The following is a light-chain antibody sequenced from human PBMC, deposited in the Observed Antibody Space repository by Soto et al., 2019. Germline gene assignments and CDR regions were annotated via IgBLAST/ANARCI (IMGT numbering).Light chain of an antibody. CDR3: QSYDRSLSAYV. Sequence: QSVLTQPPSVSGAPGQRVTISCTGFDSNIGADYGVHWYQQFPGTAPKLLIYGDSYWPSGVSGRFSGSKSGTSASLAITGLQAEDEADYYCQSYDRSLSAYVFGTGTKLTVL. V-gene: IGLV1-40*01. J-gene: IGLJ1*01. CDR1: DSNIGADYG. CDR2: GDS.